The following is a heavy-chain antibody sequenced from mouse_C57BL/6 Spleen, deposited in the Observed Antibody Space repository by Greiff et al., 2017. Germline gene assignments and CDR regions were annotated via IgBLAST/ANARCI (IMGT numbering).Heavy chain of an antibody. J-gene: IGHJ4*01. D-gene: IGHD2-1*01. V-gene: IGHV5-17*01. Sequence: EVQLVESGGGLVKPGGSLKLSCAASGFTFSDYGMHWVRQAPEKGLEWVAYISSGSSTIYYADTVKGRFTISRDNAKNTLFLQMTSLRSEDTAMYYCARHGNYEGGYAMDYWGQGTSVTVSS. CDR3: ARHGNYEGGYAMDY. CDR1: GFTFSDYG. CDR2: ISSGSSTI.